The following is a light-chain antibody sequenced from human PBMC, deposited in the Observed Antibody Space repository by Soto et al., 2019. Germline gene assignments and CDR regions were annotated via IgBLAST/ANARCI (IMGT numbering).Light chain of an antibody. CDR3: AAWDDSLSGQV. CDR1: SSNIGSNY. J-gene: IGLJ2*01. Sequence: QSVLTQPPSASGTPGQRVTISCSGSSSNIGSNYVYWYQQLPGTAPKLLIYSNNQRPSGVPDRFSGSKSGTSASLAISGLRSEDEADYYCAAWDDSLSGQVLGGGTKVPVL. V-gene: IGLV1-47*02. CDR2: SNN.